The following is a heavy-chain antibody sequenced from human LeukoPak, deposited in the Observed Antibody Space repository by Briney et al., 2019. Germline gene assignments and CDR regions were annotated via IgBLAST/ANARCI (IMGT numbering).Heavy chain of an antibody. CDR3: ARRGANDFGDSAGNFAYDI. CDR2: IKHSGHT. D-gene: IGHD4-17*01. Sequence: PSETLSLTCEVYGGSLSPYWWSWIRQPPGKGLEWIGEIKHSGHTNYNPSLKGRVTISVDTSKKQFSLKLSSVTVADTALYFCARRGANDFGDSAGNFAYDIWGQGTMVTASS. J-gene: IGHJ3*02. V-gene: IGHV4-34*01. CDR1: GGSLSPYW.